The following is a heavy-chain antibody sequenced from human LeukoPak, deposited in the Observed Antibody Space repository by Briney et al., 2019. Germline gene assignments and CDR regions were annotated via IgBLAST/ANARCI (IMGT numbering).Heavy chain of an antibody. V-gene: IGHV3-21*01. CDR2: IGTTSNSM. Sequence: GRSLRLSCAASGFTFSSYSMNWVRQAPGKRLEWVSSIGTTSNSMYYADSLKGRFTISRDNAENSLYLQMNSPRVEDTAVYFCAREGITAMADAWNDYWGQGTLVIVSS. D-gene: IGHD5-18*01. CDR3: AREGITAMADAWNDY. J-gene: IGHJ4*02. CDR1: GFTFSSYS.